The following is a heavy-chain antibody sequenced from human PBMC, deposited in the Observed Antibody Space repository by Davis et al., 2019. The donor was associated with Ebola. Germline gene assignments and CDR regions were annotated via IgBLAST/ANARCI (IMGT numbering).Heavy chain of an antibody. Sequence: GGSLRLSCAGSGFMFSSYWMNWVRQAPGKGLEWVAKIKQDGSEKYYVDSVKGRFTISRDNAKNSLYLQMNSLRAEDTAVYFCARVTWLQSYWYFDLWGRGTLVTVSS. V-gene: IGHV3-7*01. J-gene: IGHJ2*01. CDR1: GFMFSSYW. CDR3: ARVTWLQSYWYFDL. D-gene: IGHD5-24*01. CDR2: IKQDGSEK.